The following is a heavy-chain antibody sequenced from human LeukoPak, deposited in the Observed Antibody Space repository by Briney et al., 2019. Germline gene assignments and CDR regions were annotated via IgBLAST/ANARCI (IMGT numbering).Heavy chain of an antibody. V-gene: IGHV4-30-2*01. CDR1: GFSINSASYS. Sequence: SETLSLTCAVSGFSINSASYSWSWIRQPPGEGLEWIGYFHHSASTSYNPSLESRVTISGDRSANQFSLHLSSVTAADTAVYYCVRGGGLPNCGGDCPPDTWGQGKMVTVSS. D-gene: IGHD2-21*02. CDR3: VRGGGLPNCGGDCPPDT. J-gene: IGHJ3*02. CDR2: FHHSAST.